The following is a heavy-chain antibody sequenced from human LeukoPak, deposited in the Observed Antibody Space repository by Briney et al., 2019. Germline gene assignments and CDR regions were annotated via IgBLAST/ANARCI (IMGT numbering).Heavy chain of an antibody. J-gene: IGHJ4*02. Sequence: PGGSLRLSCAASGFTFSSFGMHWVRQAPGKGLEWVADIWFDGKNEHFADSVKGRFTISRDNSKNTMYLQINSLRAEDTAVYYCARDSGSGSYIGNFDYWGQGTLATVSS. V-gene: IGHV3-33*01. CDR2: IWFDGKNE. D-gene: IGHD3-10*01. CDR1: GFTFSSFG. CDR3: ARDSGSGSYIGNFDY.